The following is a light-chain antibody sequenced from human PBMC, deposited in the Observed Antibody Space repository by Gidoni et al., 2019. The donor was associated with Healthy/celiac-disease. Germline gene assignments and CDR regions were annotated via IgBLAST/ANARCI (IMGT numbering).Light chain of an antibody. J-gene: IGKJ4*01. CDR2: DAS. CDR1: QSASSSY. V-gene: IGKV3D-20*01. Sequence: EIVLTQSPATLSLSPGERATLSCGASQSASSSYLAWYQQKPGLAPRLLIYDASSRATGIPDRFSGSGSGTDFPLTISRLEPEDFAVYYCQQYGSSPPLTFXGXTKVEIK. CDR3: QQYGSSPPLT.